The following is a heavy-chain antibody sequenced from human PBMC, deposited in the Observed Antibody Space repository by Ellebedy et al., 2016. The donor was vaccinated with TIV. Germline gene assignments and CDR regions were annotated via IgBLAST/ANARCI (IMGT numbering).Heavy chain of an antibody. CDR3: ARGGLDWFDP. CDR2: IYYSGST. CDR1: GGSISSGDYY. V-gene: IGHV4-30-4*02. Sequence: SETLSLTXTVSGGSISSGDYYWSWIRQPPGKGLEWIGYIYYSGSTYYNPSLKSRVTISVDTSKNQFSLKLSSVTAADTAVYYCARGGLDWFDPWGQGTLVTVSS. J-gene: IGHJ5*02.